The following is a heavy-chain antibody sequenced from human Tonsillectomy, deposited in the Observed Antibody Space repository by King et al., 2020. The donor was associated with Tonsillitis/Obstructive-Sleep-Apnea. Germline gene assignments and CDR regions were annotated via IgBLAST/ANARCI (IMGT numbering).Heavy chain of an antibody. CDR1: GYSFSIYG. CDR2: ISAYNGNI. Sequence: QLVQSGAEVKKPGASVKVSCKASGYSFSIYGVSWVRQAPGQGLEWMGWISAYNGNIDYAQKFQGRVTMTTDTSTSTAYMELRSLRSDDTAVYYCGRTVRFLAWAIVFWGQGTLVTVSS. V-gene: IGHV1-18*01. D-gene: IGHD3-3*01. CDR3: GRTVRFLAWAIVF. J-gene: IGHJ4*02.